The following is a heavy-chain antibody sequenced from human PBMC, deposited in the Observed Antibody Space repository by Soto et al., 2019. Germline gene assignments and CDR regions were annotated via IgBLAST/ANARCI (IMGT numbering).Heavy chain of an antibody. CDR3: ARVLPSARRDY. CDR2: IYYSGST. J-gene: IGHJ4*02. V-gene: IGHV4-39*01. Sequence: SETLSLTCTVSGGSISSSSYYWGWIRQPPGKGLEWIGSIYYSGSTYYNPSLKSRVTISVDTSKNQFSLKLSSVTAADTAVYYCARVLPSARRDYWGQGTLVTVSS. CDR1: GGSISSSSYY. D-gene: IGHD3-3*01.